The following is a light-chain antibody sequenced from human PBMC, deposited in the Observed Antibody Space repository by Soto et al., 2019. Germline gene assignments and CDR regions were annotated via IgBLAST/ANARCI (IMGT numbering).Light chain of an antibody. V-gene: IGKV3-11*01. Sequence: EIVLTQSPATLSLSPGERATLSCRASQSVSSYLAWYQQKPGQAPRLLIYDASNRATGIPARFSGSGSGTDFTLTISSLEPEDFAVYYCQQRSNWPPLMYTFGQRTKLEIK. CDR2: DAS. CDR3: QQRSNWPPLMYT. J-gene: IGKJ2*01. CDR1: QSVSSY.